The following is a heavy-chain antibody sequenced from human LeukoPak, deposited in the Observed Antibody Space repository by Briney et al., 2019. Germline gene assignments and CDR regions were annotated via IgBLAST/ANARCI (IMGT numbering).Heavy chain of an antibody. J-gene: IGHJ4*02. V-gene: IGHV3-30-3*01. CDR3: ARGSGYYYALDY. D-gene: IGHD3-22*01. CDR1: GFTFGSYA. CDR2: ISYDGSNK. Sequence: PGGSLRLSCAASGFTFGSYAMHWVRQAPGKGLEWVAVISYDGSNKYYADSVKGRFTISRDNSKNTLYLQMNSLRAEDTAVYYCARGSGYYYALDYWGQGTLVTVSS.